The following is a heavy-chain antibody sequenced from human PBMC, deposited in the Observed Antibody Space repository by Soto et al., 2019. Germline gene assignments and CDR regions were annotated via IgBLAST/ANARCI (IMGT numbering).Heavy chain of an antibody. D-gene: IGHD3-16*02. CDR3: ATRGGYDYPRKSYRHDV. CDR2: LSGSGGDT. J-gene: IGHJ4*02. V-gene: IGHV3-23*01. CDR1: GFTFSSFA. Sequence: PGGSLRLSCVASGFTFSSFAMTWVRQAPGKGLEWVSTLSGSGGDTYYADSVNGRFTISRDKSKNTLYLQMDRLRVEETAVYYCATRGGYDYPRKSYRHDVWGQGTLVTV.